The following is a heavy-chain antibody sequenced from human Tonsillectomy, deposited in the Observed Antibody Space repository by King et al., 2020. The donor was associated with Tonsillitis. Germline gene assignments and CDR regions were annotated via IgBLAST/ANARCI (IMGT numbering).Heavy chain of an antibody. D-gene: IGHD6-6*01. CDR1: GYTFTNYG. CDR2: NSAYNGNT. V-gene: IGHV1-18*01. J-gene: IGHJ4*02. Sequence: VQLVESGAEVKKPGASVKVSCKASGYTFTNYGISWVRQAPGQGLEWMGWNSAYNGNTNYAQKFQGRVTMTTHTSTSTVYLDLRSLRSDDTAVYYCARNLWEQLVLGYWGQGTLVTVSS. CDR3: ARNLWEQLVLGY.